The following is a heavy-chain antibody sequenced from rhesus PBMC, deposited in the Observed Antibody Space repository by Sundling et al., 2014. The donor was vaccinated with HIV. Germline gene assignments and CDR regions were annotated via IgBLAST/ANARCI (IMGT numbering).Heavy chain of an antibody. D-gene: IGHD6-25*01. CDR1: GFTFSSYD. Sequence: EVQLVESGGGLVQPGGSLRLSCVASGFTFSSYDMHWVRQAPGKGLAWVAVISYDGGKKYYADSVKAGFTISRDNSKNMLHLQMNNLKLEDTAVYYCAREGAVGYSGSWLDYWGQGSPGHRLL. CDR2: ISYDGGKK. J-gene: IGHJ4*01. V-gene: IGHV3-54*02. CDR3: AREGAVGYSGSWLDY.